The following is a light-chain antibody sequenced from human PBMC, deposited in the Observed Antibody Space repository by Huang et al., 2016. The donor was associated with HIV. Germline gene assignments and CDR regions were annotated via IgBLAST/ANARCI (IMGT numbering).Light chain of an antibody. Sequence: EIVLTQSPDTLSLSPGERGALSYRARQNVTNDYLAWYQKKSGQAPRLRIYGSSGRATCVPVRFGGSGSGAEFILTIDRLESEDFASYYCQQYSTLPWTFGPGTKLEVK. CDR1: QNVTNDY. J-gene: IGKJ1*01. CDR3: QQYSTLPWT. CDR2: GSS. V-gene: IGKV3-20*01.